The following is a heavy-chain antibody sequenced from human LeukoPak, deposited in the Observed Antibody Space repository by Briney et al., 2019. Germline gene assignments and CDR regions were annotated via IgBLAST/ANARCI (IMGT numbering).Heavy chain of an antibody. D-gene: IGHD6-25*01. J-gene: IGHJ4*02. CDR1: GYTFTSYA. Sequence: ASVKVSCKASGYTFTSYAMNWVRQAPGQGLEWMGWINTNTGNPTYAQGFTGRFVFSLDTSVSTAYLQISSLKAEDTAVYYCARGAGTGAADLYYFDYWGQGPLVTVSS. CDR2: INTNTGNP. CDR3: ARGAGTGAADLYYFDY. V-gene: IGHV7-4-1*02.